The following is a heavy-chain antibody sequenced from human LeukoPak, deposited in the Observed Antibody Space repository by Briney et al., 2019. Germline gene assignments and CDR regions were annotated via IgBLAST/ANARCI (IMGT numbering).Heavy chain of an antibody. Sequence: GGSLRLSCAASRISLGSYAMSWVRQAPGKGLEWVSVISDSGGSTNYADSVKGRFTVSRDNSISTLYLQMDSLRTDDTAVYYCSKGDGGDDWGQGALVTVSS. D-gene: IGHD5-24*01. CDR1: RISLGSYA. CDR2: ISDSGGST. CDR3: SKGDGGDD. J-gene: IGHJ4*02. V-gene: IGHV3-23*01.